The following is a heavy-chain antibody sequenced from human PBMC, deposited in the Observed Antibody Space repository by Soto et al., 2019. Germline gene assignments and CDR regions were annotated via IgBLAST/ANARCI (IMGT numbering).Heavy chain of an antibody. Sequence: SETLALTCSVYGGSFSGYYWSWIRQPPGKGLEWIGEINHSGSTNYNPSLKSRVTISVDTSKNQFSLKLSSVTAADTAVYYCARVDIIAADGRLNYGMDVWGQGTTVTVSS. J-gene: IGHJ6*02. D-gene: IGHD6-13*01. V-gene: IGHV4-34*01. CDR3: ARVDIIAADGRLNYGMDV. CDR2: INHSGST. CDR1: GGSFSGYY.